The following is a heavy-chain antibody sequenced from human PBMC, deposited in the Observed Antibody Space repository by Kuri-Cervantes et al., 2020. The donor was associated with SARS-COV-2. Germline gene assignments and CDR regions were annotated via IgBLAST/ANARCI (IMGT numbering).Heavy chain of an antibody. D-gene: IGHD1-7*01. Sequence: GGSLRLSCAASGFTFSNYGMHWVRQAPGKGLKWVAFIWYDGSKKYYADSVKGRFTISRDNSKNTLYVQMSSLRAEDTAVYYCAKVENYGNAFDIWGQGTMVTVSS. CDR2: IWYDGSKK. V-gene: IGHV3-30*02. CDR1: GFTFSNYG. CDR3: AKVENYGNAFDI. J-gene: IGHJ3*02.